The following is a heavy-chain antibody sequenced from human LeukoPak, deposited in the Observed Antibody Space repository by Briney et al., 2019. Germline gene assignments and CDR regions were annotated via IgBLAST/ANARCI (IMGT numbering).Heavy chain of an antibody. CDR3: ARDGGSFSQLRWLQEEIAFDI. CDR2: ISSSSSYI. V-gene: IGHV3-21*01. CDR1: GFTFSSYS. J-gene: IGHJ3*02. D-gene: IGHD3-10*01. Sequence: AGGSLRLSCAASGFTFSSYSMNWVRQAPGKGLEWVSSISSSSSYIYYADSVKGRFTISRDNAKNSLYLQMNSLRAEDTAVYYCARDGGSFSQLRWLQEEIAFDIWGQGTMVTVSS.